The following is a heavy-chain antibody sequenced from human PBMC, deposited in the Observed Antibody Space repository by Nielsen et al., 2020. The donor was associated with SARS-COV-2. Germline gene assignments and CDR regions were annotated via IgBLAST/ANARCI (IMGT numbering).Heavy chain of an antibody. D-gene: IGHD1-14*01. CDR2: FDPEDGET. CDR1: GYTLTELS. CDR3: ATDQPGPLAEPVFDY. Sequence: ASVKVSCKVSGYTLTELSMHWVRQAPGKGLEWMGGFDPEDGETIYAQKFQGRVTMTEDTSTDTAYMELSSLRSEDTAVYYCATDQPGPLAEPVFDYWGQGTLVTVSS. J-gene: IGHJ4*02. V-gene: IGHV1-24*01.